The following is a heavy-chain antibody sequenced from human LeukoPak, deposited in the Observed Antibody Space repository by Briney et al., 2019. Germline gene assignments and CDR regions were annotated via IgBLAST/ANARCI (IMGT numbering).Heavy chain of an antibody. CDR1: GFTFSTYG. Sequence: GGSLRLSCAASGFTFSTYGMHWVRQAPGKGLEWVAVISYDGSNKYYADSVKGRFTISRDNSKNTLYLQMNSLRAEDTAVYYCAKGESGMVAGNWFDPWGQGTLVTVSS. D-gene: IGHD6-19*01. J-gene: IGHJ5*02. CDR2: ISYDGSNK. CDR3: AKGESGMVAGNWFDP. V-gene: IGHV3-30*18.